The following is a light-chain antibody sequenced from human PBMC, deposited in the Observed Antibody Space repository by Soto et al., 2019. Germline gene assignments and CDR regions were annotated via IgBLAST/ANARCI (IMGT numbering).Light chain of an antibody. CDR1: SSDVGSYNR. V-gene: IGLV2-18*01. J-gene: IGLJ1*01. Sequence: QSVLTQPPSVSGSPGQSVTISCTGTSSDVGSYNRLSWYQQPPGTAPKLIMYEVNTRPSGVPDRFSGSKSGGTASLTISGLQAEDEADYYCSLYLSGSTYVFGTGTKVTVL. CDR3: SLYLSGSTYV. CDR2: EVN.